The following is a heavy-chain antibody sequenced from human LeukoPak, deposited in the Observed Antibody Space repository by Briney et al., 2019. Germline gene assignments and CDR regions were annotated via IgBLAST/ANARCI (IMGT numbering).Heavy chain of an antibody. Sequence: GGSLRLSCAASGFTFSSYGMHWVRQAPGKGLEWVAVIWYDGSNKYYADTVKGRFTISRDNSKNTLYLQMNSLRAEDTAVYYCARGTTSSGWYFLWGHGTLVTVSS. CDR3: ARGTTSSGWYFL. V-gene: IGHV3-33*01. CDR2: IWYDGSNK. CDR1: GFTFSSYG. D-gene: IGHD6-19*01. J-gene: IGHJ4*01.